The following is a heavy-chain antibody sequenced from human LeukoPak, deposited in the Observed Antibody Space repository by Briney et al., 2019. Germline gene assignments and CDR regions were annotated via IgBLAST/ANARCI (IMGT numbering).Heavy chain of an antibody. Sequence: ASVKVSCKASGYTFTSYGISWVRQAPGQGLEWMGWISAYNGNTNYAQKLRGRVTMTTDTSTSTAYMELRSLRSDDTAVYYCARDITMVRGVILGYWGQGTLVTVSS. D-gene: IGHD3-10*01. CDR3: ARDITMVRGVILGY. V-gene: IGHV1-18*01. J-gene: IGHJ4*02. CDR2: ISAYNGNT. CDR1: GYTFTSYG.